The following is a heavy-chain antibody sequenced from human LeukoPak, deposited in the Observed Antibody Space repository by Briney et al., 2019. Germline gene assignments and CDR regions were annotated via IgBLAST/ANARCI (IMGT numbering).Heavy chain of an antibody. CDR1: GGSISSVNYY. D-gene: IGHD2-15*01. CDR3: ARVVAATPPYYYYMDV. J-gene: IGHJ6*03. Sequence: SETLSLTCTVSGGSISSVNYYWSWIRQPAGKGLEWIGRIYTSGSTNYNPSLKSRVTISVDTSKNQFSLKLSSVTAADTAVYYCARVVAATPPYYYYMDVWGKGTTVTVSS. CDR2: IYTSGST. V-gene: IGHV4-61*02.